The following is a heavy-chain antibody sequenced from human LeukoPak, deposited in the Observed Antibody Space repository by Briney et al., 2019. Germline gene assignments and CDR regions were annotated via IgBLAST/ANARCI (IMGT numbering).Heavy chain of an antibody. D-gene: IGHD1-26*01. CDR3: ARMRGPTTGALDI. CDR1: GFTFSSYE. CDR2: ISDSGSTI. J-gene: IGHJ3*02. V-gene: IGHV3-48*03. Sequence: GGSLRLSCVASGFTFSSYEMNWVRQVPGKGLEWVAYISDSGSTIFYADSVKGRFTISRDNAKNSLYLQVSSLRDEDTAIYYCARMRGPTTGALDIWGPGTMVAVSS.